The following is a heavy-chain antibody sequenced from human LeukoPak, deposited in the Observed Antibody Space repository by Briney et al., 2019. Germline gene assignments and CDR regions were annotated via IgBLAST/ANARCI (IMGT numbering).Heavy chain of an antibody. CDR3: ARNRPIMGITDAFDV. CDR1: GVSISNYY. D-gene: IGHD1-26*01. Sequence: SETLSLTCSVSGVSISNYYWSWIRQSPGRELEWIGHLHYSGSSSYNPSLRSRVTTSVDMSKNQFSLRLTSVNAADTAVYYCARNRPIMGITDAFDVWGQGTMVTVSS. CDR2: LHYSGSS. J-gene: IGHJ3*01. V-gene: IGHV4-59*01.